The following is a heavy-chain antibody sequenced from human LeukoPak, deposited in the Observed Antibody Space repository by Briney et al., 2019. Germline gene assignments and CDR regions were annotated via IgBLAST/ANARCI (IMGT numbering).Heavy chain of an antibody. J-gene: IGHJ6*02. CDR1: GGSISSYY. CDR2: IYYSGST. V-gene: IGHV4-59*08. D-gene: IGHD4-23*01. CDR3: ARRGSNYYYYYGMDV. Sequence: PSETLSLTCTVSGGSISSYYWSWIRQPPGKGLEWIGYIYYSGSTNYNPSLKSRVTISVDTSKNQFSLKLSSVTAAGTAVYYCARRGSNYYYYYGMDVWAKGPRSPSP.